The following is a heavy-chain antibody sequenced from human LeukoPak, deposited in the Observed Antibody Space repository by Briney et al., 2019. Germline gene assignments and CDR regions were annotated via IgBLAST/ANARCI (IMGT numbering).Heavy chain of an antibody. Sequence: NPSQTLSLTCAVSGGSISSGGYSWSWIRQPPGKGLEWIGYIYHSGSTYYNPSLKSRVTISVDTSKNQFSLKLSSVTAADTAVYYCARATYYYDSSGYLRPSLFDYWGQGTLVTVSS. D-gene: IGHD3-22*01. CDR1: GGSISSGGYS. J-gene: IGHJ4*02. CDR3: ARATYYYDSSGYLRPSLFDY. CDR2: IYHSGST. V-gene: IGHV4-30-2*05.